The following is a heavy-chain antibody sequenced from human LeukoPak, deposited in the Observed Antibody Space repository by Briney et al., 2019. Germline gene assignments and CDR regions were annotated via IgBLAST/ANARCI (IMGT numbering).Heavy chain of an antibody. CDR2: INHRGST. CDR1: GGSLSPYY. CDR3: ASVSRGAYSAYENSFDI. D-gene: IGHD5-12*01. V-gene: IGHV4-34*01. J-gene: IGHJ3*02. Sequence: PSETLSLTCSVYGGSLSPYYWNWIRQPPGKGLEWIGEINHRGSTTYNPSLKSRVTISVDTSKNQFSLKLSSVTAADTAVYFCASVSRGAYSAYENSFDIWGQGTMVTVSS.